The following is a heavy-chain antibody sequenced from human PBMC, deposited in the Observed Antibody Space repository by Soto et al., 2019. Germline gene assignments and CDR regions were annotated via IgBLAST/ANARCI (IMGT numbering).Heavy chain of an antibody. CDR2: IIPIFNTA. D-gene: IGHD4-17*01. CDR1: GGTLTNYP. CDR3: ARVRPTDYVGNYNNGMDV. Sequence: QVQLVQSGAEVKKPGSSVKVSCKASGGTLTNYPFPWVRRPPEQGLEWMEGIIPIFNTANYAQKFQGRVTITADESTSTAYMEVNSLRSEDTAVYYCARVRPTDYVGNYNNGMDVWGQGTTVTVSS. J-gene: IGHJ6*02. V-gene: IGHV1-69*01.